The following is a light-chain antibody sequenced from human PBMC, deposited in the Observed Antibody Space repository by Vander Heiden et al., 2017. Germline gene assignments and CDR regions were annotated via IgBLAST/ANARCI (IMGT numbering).Light chain of an antibody. CDR1: QSVLYSSNNKNY. Sequence: DIVMTQSPDSLAVSLGERATINCKSSQSVLYSSNNKNYLAWYQQKPGQPPKLPIYWAATRESGVNDRVSGSGSGTDFTLTISSLQAEDVAVYYCQQYYSTPPYTFGQGTKLEIK. CDR3: QQYYSTPPYT. J-gene: IGKJ2*01. CDR2: WAA. V-gene: IGKV4-1*01.